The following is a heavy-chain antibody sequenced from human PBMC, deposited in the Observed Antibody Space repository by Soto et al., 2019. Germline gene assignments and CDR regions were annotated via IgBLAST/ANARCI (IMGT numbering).Heavy chain of an antibody. J-gene: IGHJ4*02. V-gene: IGHV3-49*04. D-gene: IGHD1-26*01. CDR2: IRNHSYQETP. Sequence: GGSPRLSCTGSGLHFEDFAINWVRQAPGNGREWVGLIRNHSYQETPEYAAAVKGSFTISRDTSIGLAYVKLNSLNIEGSAVYYCSGAESPDTAYFSIYWGQGTPVTVSS. CDR1: GLHFEDFA. CDR3: SGAESPDTAYFSIY.